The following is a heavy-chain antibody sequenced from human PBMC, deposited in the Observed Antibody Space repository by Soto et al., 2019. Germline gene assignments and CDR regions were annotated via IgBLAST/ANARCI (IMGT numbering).Heavy chain of an antibody. CDR1: GGSISSYY. CDR3: ARADIVLVPAAIQSYYYYGMDV. D-gene: IGHD2-2*01. CDR2: IYYSGST. J-gene: IGHJ6*02. V-gene: IGHV4-59*08. Sequence: SETLSLTCTVSGGSISSYYWSWIRQPPGKGLEWIGYIYYSGSTNYNPSLKSRVTISVDTPKNQFSLKLSSVTAADTAVYYCARADIVLVPAAIQSYYYYGMDVWGQGTTVTVSS.